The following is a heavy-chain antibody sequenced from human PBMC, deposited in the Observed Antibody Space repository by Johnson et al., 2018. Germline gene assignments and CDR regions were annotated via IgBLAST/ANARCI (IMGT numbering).Heavy chain of an antibody. CDR1: GFTFSNYG. V-gene: IGHV3-33*01. D-gene: IGHD2-8*01. CDR3: ARDGANGGPYYHYYGMDV. CDR2: LWTDGSNR. Sequence: QVQLQESGGGVVQPGMSLRLSCAASGFTFSNYGMHWVRQAPGKGLEWVAVLWTDGSNRYYGDSVKGRFTVSRDQSKNTLYLQLNSLRAEDTAVYYWARDGANGGPYYHYYGMDVWGQGTTVTVSS. J-gene: IGHJ6*02.